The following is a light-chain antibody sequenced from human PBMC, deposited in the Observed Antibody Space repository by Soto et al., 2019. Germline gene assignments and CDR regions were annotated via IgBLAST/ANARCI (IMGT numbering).Light chain of an antibody. J-gene: IGKJ1*01. Sequence: EIVLTQSPVTLSLSPGARAPLSCRASQTVSNQLAWYQQKPGQAPRLLIYDASRRVTGIPARFSGSGSGTDFTLTISGLQSEDFAVYYCQQYNNWPQTFGQGTKVDIK. CDR1: QTVSNQ. V-gene: IGKV3-11*01. CDR3: QQYNNWPQT. CDR2: DAS.